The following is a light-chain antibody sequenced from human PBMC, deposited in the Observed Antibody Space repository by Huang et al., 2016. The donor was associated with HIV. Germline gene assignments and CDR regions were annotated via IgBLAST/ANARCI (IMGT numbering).Light chain of an antibody. J-gene: IGKJ4*01. CDR3: QQYGGSPPVT. CDR2: DAS. CDR1: QTINNNY. V-gene: IGKV3D-20*01. Sequence: EIVLTQSPATLSLSPGERATLSCGARQTINNNYLAWYQQKPGQAPRLLIYDASFRATDTPDSVRGSGSGTDFTLTISRLEPEDFAVYFCQQYGGSPPVTFGGGTKVEIK.